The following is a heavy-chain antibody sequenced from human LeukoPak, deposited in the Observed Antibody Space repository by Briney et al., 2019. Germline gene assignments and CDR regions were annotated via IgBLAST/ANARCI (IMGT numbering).Heavy chain of an antibody. CDR2: MNPNSGNT. V-gene: IGHV1-8*01. D-gene: IGHD3-22*01. J-gene: IGHJ4*02. CDR1: GYTFTSYD. Sequence: ASVKVSCKASGYTFTSYDINWVRQATGQGLEWMGWMNPNSGNTGYAQKFQGRVTMTRNTSISTAYMELSSLRSEDTAMYYCARDNQYNSDSSDYGGTNFDYWGQGTLVTVSS. CDR3: ARDNQYNSDSSDYGGTNFDY.